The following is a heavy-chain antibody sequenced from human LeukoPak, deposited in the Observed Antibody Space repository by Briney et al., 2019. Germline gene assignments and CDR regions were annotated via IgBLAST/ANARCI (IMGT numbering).Heavy chain of an antibody. CDR2: IYTGGST. V-gene: IGHV4-4*07. J-gene: IGHJ4*02. CDR3: ARDRYYYDSSGYHLPYYFDY. CDR1: GGSISSYY. Sequence: SETLSLTCTVSGGSISSYYWSWIRQPAGKGLEWIGRIYTGGSTNYNPSLKSRVTISVDTSKNQFSLKLSSVTAADTAVYYCARDRYYYDSSGYHLPYYFDYWGQGTLVTVSS. D-gene: IGHD3-22*01.